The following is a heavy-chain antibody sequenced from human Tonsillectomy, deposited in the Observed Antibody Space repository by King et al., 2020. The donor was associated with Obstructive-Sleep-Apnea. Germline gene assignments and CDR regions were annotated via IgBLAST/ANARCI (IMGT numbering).Heavy chain of an antibody. J-gene: IGHJ4*02. V-gene: IGHV3-66*01. CDR1: GFTVSSNY. D-gene: IGHD5-18*01. CDR3: ARGVTWIQLWLYFDY. Sequence: VQLVESGGGLVQPGGSLRLSCAASGFTVSSNYMSWVRQAPGKGLEWVSVIYSGGSTYYADSGKGRFTISRTNSKNTLYLQMNSLRAGDTAVYYCARGVTWIQLWLYFDYWGQGTLVTVSS. CDR2: IYSGGST.